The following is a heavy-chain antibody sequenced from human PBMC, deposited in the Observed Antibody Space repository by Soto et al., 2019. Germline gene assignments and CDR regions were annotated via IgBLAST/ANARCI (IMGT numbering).Heavy chain of an antibody. J-gene: IGHJ4*02. Sequence: QSTLKESGPTLVNPTQPLTLTCTLSGFSLRSPGVGVGWIRQTPGKALEWLALIFWTNDVRYSPSLRSRLTIIKDTSKNQVVLTMTNVDPEDTGTYYCTHRRNFYSEAVAEFDYWGQGTLVSVSS. V-gene: IGHV2-5*01. CDR1: GFSLRSPGVG. CDR3: THRRNFYSEAVAEFDY. D-gene: IGHD4-4*01. CDR2: IFWTNDV.